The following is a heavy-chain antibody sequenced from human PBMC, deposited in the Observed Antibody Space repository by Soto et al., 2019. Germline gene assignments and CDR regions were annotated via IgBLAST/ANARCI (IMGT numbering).Heavy chain of an antibody. V-gene: IGHV3-21*01. CDR1: GFTFSSYS. CDR3: ASSIVVVAAVMGYENWFEP. CDR2: ISSSSSYI. Sequence: GGSLRLSCAPSGFTFSSYSMNWFRQPPGKGLEWVSSISSSSSYIYYADSVKGRFTISRDNAKNSLYLQMNSLRAEDTAVYYCASSIVVVAAVMGYENWFEPWGQGTLVTVFS. J-gene: IGHJ5*02. D-gene: IGHD2-2*01.